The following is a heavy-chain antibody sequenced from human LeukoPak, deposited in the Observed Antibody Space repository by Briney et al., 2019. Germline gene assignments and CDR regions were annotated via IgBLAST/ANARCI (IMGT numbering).Heavy chain of an antibody. Sequence: ESLKISCKGSGYSFTSYWIGWVRQMPGKGLEWMGIIYPGDSDTRYSPSFQGQVTISADKSISTAYLQWSSLKASDTAMYYCARQGSSWSYYYYGMDVWGQGTTVTVSS. V-gene: IGHV5-51*01. CDR2: IYPGDSDT. CDR3: ARQGSSWSYYYYGMDV. J-gene: IGHJ6*02. D-gene: IGHD6-13*01. CDR1: GYSFTSYW.